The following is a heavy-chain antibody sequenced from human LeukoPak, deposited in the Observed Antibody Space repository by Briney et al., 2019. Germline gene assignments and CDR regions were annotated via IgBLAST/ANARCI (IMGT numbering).Heavy chain of an antibody. CDR3: ATSPSSAWHQFDY. J-gene: IGHJ4*02. CDR1: GFTFSSYA. Sequence: GGSLRLSCAASGFTFSSYAMSWVRQAPGKGLEWVSAISGSGGSTYYADSVKGRFTISRDNSKNTLYLQVNSLRAEDTAVYYCATSPSSAWHQFDYWGQGTLVTVSS. CDR2: ISGSGGST. V-gene: IGHV3-23*01. D-gene: IGHD6-19*01.